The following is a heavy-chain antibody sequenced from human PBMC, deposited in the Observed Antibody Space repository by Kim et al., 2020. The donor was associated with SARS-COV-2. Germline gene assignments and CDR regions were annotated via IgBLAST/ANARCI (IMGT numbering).Heavy chain of an antibody. Sequence: GGSLRLSCAASGFTFSSYGMHWVRQAPGKGLEWVAVISYDGSNKYYADSVKGRFTISRDNSKNTLYLQMNSLRAEDTAVYYCAKVRGGPFGESPFDYWGQGTMVTVSS. CDR2: ISYDGSNK. J-gene: IGHJ4*01. V-gene: IGHV3-30*18. D-gene: IGHD3-10*01. CDR3: AKVRGGPFGESPFDY. CDR1: GFTFSSYG.